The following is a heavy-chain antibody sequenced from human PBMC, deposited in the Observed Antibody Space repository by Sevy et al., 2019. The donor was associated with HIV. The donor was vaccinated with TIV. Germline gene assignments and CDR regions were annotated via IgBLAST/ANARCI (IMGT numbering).Heavy chain of an antibody. V-gene: IGHV3-53*01. CDR2: IYSGGNT. CDR1: GFSVSAKH. CDR3: ARDPDSSLDAFDL. J-gene: IGHJ3*01. Sequence: GGSLRLSCAASGFSVSAKHMNCVRQAPGRGLEWVSVIYSGGNTYYADSVKGRSTISRDDSKNTLYLQLNSLRAEDTAVYYCARDPDSSLDAFDLWGQGTMVTVSS. D-gene: IGHD3-22*01.